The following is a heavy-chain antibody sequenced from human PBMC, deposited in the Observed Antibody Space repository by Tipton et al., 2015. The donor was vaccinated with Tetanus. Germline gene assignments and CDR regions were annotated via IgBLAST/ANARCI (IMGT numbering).Heavy chain of an antibody. D-gene: IGHD4-17*01. V-gene: IGHV4-39*07. Sequence: TLSLTCTVSGDSIGRTSPYWGWIRQPPGKDLEWIGSIYRRETTYYNPSLKSRVTVSIDMSKNQFSLKLSSVTAADTAVYYCARSSYGTFSYYVDVWGKGTTVTVSS. J-gene: IGHJ6*03. CDR3: ARSSYGTFSYYVDV. CDR1: GDSIGRTSPY. CDR2: IYRRETT.